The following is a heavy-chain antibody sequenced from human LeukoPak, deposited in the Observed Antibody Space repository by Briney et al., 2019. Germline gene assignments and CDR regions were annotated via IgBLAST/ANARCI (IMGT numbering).Heavy chain of an antibody. CDR1: GFTFSTYW. Sequence: GGSPRLSCAASGFTFSTYWMHWVRQTPGKGLVWVSRINTDGTSTNYADSVKGRFTISRDNAKNTLYLQLNSLRAEDTAVYYCARYNVVSATGFQHWGQGTLVTVSS. CDR2: INTDGTST. D-gene: IGHD2-15*01. J-gene: IGHJ1*01. V-gene: IGHV3-74*01. CDR3: ARYNVVSATGFQH.